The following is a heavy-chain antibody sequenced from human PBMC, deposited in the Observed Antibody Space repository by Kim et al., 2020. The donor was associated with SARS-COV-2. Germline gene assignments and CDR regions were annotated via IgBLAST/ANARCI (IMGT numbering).Heavy chain of an antibody. CDR1: GFTFSSYS. V-gene: IGHV3-21*01. J-gene: IGHJ2*01. CDR3: ARVLVPAAMTAGRYFDL. Sequence: GGSLRLSCAASGFTFSSYSMNWVRQAPGKGLEWVSSISSSSSYIYYADSVKGRFTISRDNAKNSLYLQMNSLRAEDTAVYYCARVLVPAAMTAGRYFDLWGRGTLVTVSS. D-gene: IGHD2-2*01. CDR2: ISSSSSYI.